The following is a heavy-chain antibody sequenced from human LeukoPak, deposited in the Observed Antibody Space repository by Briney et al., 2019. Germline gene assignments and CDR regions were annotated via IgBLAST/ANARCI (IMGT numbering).Heavy chain of an antibody. CDR1: GFTFRSCC. CDR2: IKQDGSEK. Sequence: GDSLRLSCAASGFTFRSCCMSWVRHAPGKGLDWVANIKQDGSEKYYVDSVEGRFTISRYNAKNSLYLQMISLRAEDTAVYYCARVGGRYSPLGYWGQGTLVTVSS. D-gene: IGHD3-16*02. V-gene: IGHV3-7*01. CDR3: ARVGGRYSPLGY. J-gene: IGHJ4*02.